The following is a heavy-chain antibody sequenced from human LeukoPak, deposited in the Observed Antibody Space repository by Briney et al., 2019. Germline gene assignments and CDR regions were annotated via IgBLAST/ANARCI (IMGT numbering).Heavy chain of an antibody. V-gene: IGHV3-20*04. J-gene: IGHJ6*03. D-gene: IGHD2-2*01. CDR2: INWNGGST. CDR3: ARRRTTDYYYYYMDV. Sequence: GGSLRLSCAASGFTFDDYGMSRVRQAPGKGLEWVSGINWNGGSTGYADSVKGRFTISRDNAKNSLYLQMNSLRAEDTALYYCARRRTTDYYYYYMDVWGKGTTVTVSS. CDR1: GFTFDDYG.